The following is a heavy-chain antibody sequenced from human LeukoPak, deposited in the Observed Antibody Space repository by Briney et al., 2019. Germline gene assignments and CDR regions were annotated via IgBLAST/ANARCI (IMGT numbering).Heavy chain of an antibody. CDR2: IIPIFGTA. D-gene: IGHD2-15*01. CDR3: ARERGRVVIDYFDY. J-gene: IGHJ4*02. Sequence: SVKVSCKASGGTFSSYAISWVRQAPGQGLEWMGGIIPIFGTANYAQKFQGRVTITADESTSTAYMELRSLRSDDTAVYYCARERGRVVIDYFDYWGQGTLVTVSS. CDR1: GGTFSSYA. V-gene: IGHV1-69*13.